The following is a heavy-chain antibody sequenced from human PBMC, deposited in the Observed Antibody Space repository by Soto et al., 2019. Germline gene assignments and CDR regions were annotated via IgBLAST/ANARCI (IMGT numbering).Heavy chain of an antibody. Sequence: GGSLRLSCAASGFTFSSYGMHWVRQAPGKGLEWVAVISYDGSNKYYADSVKGRFTISRDNSKNTLYLQMNSLRAEDTAVYYCAKGPTRSWLVQWPEPGIAAAGLDWGQGTLVTVYS. CDR3: AKGPTRSWLVQWPEPGIAAAGLD. V-gene: IGHV3-30*18. J-gene: IGHJ4*02. D-gene: IGHD6-13*01. CDR2: ISYDGSNK. CDR1: GFTFSSYG.